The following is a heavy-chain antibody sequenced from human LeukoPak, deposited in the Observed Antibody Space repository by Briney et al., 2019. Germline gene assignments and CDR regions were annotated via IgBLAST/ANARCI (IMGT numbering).Heavy chain of an antibody. J-gene: IGHJ6*03. Sequence: SGGSLRLSCAASGFTFSDYYMSWIRQAPGKGLEWVSYISSSGSTIYYADSVKGRFTISRDNAKNSLYLQMNSLRAEDTAVYYCARAYATWRRNYYYMDVWGKGTTVTVSS. V-gene: IGHV3-11*04. CDR3: ARAYATWRRNYYYMDV. D-gene: IGHD5-12*01. CDR2: ISSSGSTI. CDR1: GFTFSDYY.